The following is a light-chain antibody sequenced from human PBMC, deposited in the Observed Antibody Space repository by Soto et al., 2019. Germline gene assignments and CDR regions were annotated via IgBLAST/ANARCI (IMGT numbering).Light chain of an antibody. Sequence: QSVLTQPPSVSGAPGQRVTISCTGSSSNIGAGYDEHWYQQLPRTAPKLLIYGNSNRPSGVPDRFSGSKSGTSASLAITGLQAEDEADYYCQSYDSSLSGWVFGGGTKLTVL. CDR2: GNS. CDR3: QSYDSSLSGWV. CDR1: SSNIGAGYD. V-gene: IGLV1-40*01. J-gene: IGLJ2*01.